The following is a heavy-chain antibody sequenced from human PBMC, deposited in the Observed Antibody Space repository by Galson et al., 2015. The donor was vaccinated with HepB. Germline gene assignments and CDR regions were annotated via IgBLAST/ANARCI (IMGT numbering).Heavy chain of an antibody. CDR2: MNPNSGNT. D-gene: IGHD1-26*01. V-gene: IGHV1-8*01. CDR3: ARGWDVGATLLY. J-gene: IGHJ4*02. Sequence: SVKVSCKASGYTFTSYDINWVRQATGQGLEWMGWMNPNSGNTGYAQKFQGRVTMTRNTSISTAYMELSSLRSEDTAVYYCARGWDVGATLLYWGQGTLVTVSS. CDR1: GYTFTSYD.